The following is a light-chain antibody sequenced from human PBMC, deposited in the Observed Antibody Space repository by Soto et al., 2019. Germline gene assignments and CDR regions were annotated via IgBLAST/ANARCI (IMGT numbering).Light chain of an antibody. CDR3: QQYNSYSWT. V-gene: IGKV1-5*03. J-gene: IGKJ1*01. Sequence: DIQMTQSPSTLSASVGDRVTITCRASQSISSWLAWYQQKPGKAPKLLIYKASSVESGVPSRFSGSGSGTEFTLTISSLQHDDFATYYCQQYNSYSWTFGQGTKVEIK. CDR1: QSISSW. CDR2: KAS.